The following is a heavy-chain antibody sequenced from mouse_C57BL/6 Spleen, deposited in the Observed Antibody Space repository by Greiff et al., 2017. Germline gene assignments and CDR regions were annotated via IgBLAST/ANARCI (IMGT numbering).Heavy chain of an antibody. D-gene: IGHD1-1*01. J-gene: IGHJ1*03. Sequence: VQLQQPGAELVKPGASVKLSCKASGYTFTSYWMQWVKQRPGQGLEWIGEIDPSDSYTNYNPKFKGKATLTVDTSSSTAYMQLSSLTSEDSAVYYCARRDYGSRRYFDVWGTGTTVTVSS. V-gene: IGHV1-50*01. CDR3: ARRDYGSRRYFDV. CDR1: GYTFTSYW. CDR2: IDPSDSYT.